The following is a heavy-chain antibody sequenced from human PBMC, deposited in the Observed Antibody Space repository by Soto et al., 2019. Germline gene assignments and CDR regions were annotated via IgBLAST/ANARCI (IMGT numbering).Heavy chain of an antibody. CDR2: IYPGDSDT. CDR3: ARLPSGTLDPYYFDY. D-gene: IGHD1-26*01. J-gene: IGHJ4*02. Sequence: PGESLKISCTSSGYSFTSYWIGWVRQMPGKGLEWMGVIYPGDSDTRYSPSFQGQVAISADNSISTAYLQWSSLKTSDTAMYYCARLPSGTLDPYYFDYWGQGTLVTVSS. CDR1: GYSFTSYW. V-gene: IGHV5-51*01.